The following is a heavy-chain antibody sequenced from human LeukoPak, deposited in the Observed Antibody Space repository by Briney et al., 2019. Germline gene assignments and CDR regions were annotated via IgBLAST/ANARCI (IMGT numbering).Heavy chain of an antibody. Sequence: PGGSLRLSCAASRFTFSSYAMSWVRQAPGKGLEWVSAISGSGGSTYYADSVKGRFTISRDNSKNTLYLQMNSLRAEDTAVYYCAKDDSSGYYLPFDYWGQGTLVTVSS. V-gene: IGHV3-23*01. CDR1: RFTFSSYA. J-gene: IGHJ4*02. CDR3: AKDDSSGYYLPFDY. D-gene: IGHD3-22*01. CDR2: ISGSGGST.